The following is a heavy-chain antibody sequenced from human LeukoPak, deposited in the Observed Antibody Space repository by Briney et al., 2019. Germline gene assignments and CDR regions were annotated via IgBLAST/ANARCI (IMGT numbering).Heavy chain of an antibody. CDR3: ARGYGYNTPHFDY. J-gene: IGHJ4*02. CDR1: GFTFSNYW. Sequence: PGGSLRLSCAASGFTFSNYWMHWVRQAPGKGLVWVSRINTDGSATNYADSVKGRFTISRDNAKNTLYLQMNTLRAEDTAVYYCARGYGYNTPHFDYWGQGTLVTVSS. D-gene: IGHD5-24*01. CDR2: INTDGSAT. V-gene: IGHV3-74*01.